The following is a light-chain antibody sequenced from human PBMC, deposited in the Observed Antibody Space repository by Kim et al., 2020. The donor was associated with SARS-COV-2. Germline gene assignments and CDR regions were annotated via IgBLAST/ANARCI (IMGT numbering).Light chain of an antibody. V-gene: IGKV1-27*01. CDR3: QYYKSAPLT. Sequence: AAVGDRVTITSRASQGISNYLAWYQQKLGKVPKLLIYAASTLESGVPSRFSGSTTGTDFTLTISSLQPEDVATYYCQYYKSAPLTFGPGTKVDIK. CDR2: AAS. CDR1: QGISNY. J-gene: IGKJ3*01.